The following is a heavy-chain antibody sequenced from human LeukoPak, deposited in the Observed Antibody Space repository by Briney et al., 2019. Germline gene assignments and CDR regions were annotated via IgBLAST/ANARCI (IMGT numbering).Heavy chain of an antibody. CDR1: GYTFTSYD. J-gene: IGHJ4*02. D-gene: IGHD3-10*01. CDR3: AKALPVRGVIIDY. V-gene: IGHV1-8*01. CDR2: MSPNSGDT. Sequence: ASVKVSCKASGYTFTSYDFNWVRQATGQRPEWMGWMSPNSGDTGYAQKFQDRVTMTRNTSISTAYMELSSLRSDDTAVYYCAKALPVRGVIIDYWGQGTLVTVSS.